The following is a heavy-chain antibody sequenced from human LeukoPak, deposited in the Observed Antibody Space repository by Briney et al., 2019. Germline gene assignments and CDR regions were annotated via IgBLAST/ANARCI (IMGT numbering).Heavy chain of an antibody. CDR2: IKQDGSEK. CDR1: GFTFSSYW. V-gene: IGHV3-7*01. CDR3: ARTRTERYYYYYYGMDV. D-gene: IGHD1-14*01. J-gene: IGHJ6*02. Sequence: PGGSLRLSCAASGFTFSSYWMSWVRQAPGKGREWVANIKQDGSEKYYVDSVKGRFTISRDNAKNSLYLQMNSLRAEDTAVYYCARTRTERYYYYYYGMDVWGQGTTVTVSS.